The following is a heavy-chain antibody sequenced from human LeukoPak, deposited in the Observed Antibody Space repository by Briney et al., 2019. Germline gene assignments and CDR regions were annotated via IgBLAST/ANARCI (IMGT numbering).Heavy chain of an antibody. CDR2: KSYDGTNK. CDR3: ARAGGITMIREVKVLNAFDI. D-gene: IGHD3-22*01. CDR1: GVTVSSLY. V-gene: IGHV3-30-3*01. Sequence: GGSLILSCGVCGVTVSSLYMHGLRHATDKGLEWVTVKSYDGTNKYYADSVKGRFTISRDNSKNTLCLQMNNLRAQDTAVYYCARAGGITMIREVKVLNAFDIWGQGTMVTVSS. J-gene: IGHJ3*02.